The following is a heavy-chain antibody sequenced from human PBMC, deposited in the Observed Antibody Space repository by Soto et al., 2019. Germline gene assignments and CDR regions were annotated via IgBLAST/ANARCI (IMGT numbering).Heavy chain of an antibody. CDR2: IYYSGST. CDR1: GGSVSSGSYY. V-gene: IGHV4-61*01. D-gene: IGHD2-15*01. CDR3: AREVVAATRSFDY. J-gene: IGHJ4*02. Sequence: SETLSLTCTVSGGSVSSGSYYWSWVRQPPGKGLEWIGYIYYSGSTNYNPSLKSRVTISVDTSKNQFSLKLSSVTAADTAVYYCAREVVAATRSFDYWGQGTLVTVS.